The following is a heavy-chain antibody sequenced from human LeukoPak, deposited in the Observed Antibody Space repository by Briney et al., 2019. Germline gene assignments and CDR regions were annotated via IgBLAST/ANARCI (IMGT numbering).Heavy chain of an antibody. J-gene: IGHJ5*02. Sequence: GGSLRLSCAASGFTFSSYSMNWVRQAPGKGLEWVLSISSSSSYIYYADSVKGRFTISRDNAKNSLYLQMNSLRAEDTAVYYCARSGVVAANWFDPWGQGTLVTVSS. V-gene: IGHV3-21*01. D-gene: IGHD2-15*01. CDR3: ARSGVVAANWFDP. CDR1: GFTFSSYS. CDR2: ISSSSSYI.